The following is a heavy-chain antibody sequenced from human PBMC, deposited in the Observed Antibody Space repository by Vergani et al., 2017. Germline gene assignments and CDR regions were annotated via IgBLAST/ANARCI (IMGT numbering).Heavy chain of an antibody. CDR3: ASDGRGFFYFDY. J-gene: IGHJ4*02. V-gene: IGHV3-21*01. CDR1: GFTFSSYS. D-gene: IGHD3-10*01. Sequence: EVQLVESGGGLVKPGGSLRLSCAASGFTFSSYSMNWVRQAPGKGLEWVSSISSSSSYIYYADSVKGRFTISRDNAKNSLYLQMNSLRAEDTAVYYCASDGRGFFYFDYWGQGTLVTVSS. CDR2: ISSSSSYI.